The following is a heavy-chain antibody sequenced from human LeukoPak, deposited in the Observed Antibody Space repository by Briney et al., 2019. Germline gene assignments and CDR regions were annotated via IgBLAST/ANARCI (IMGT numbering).Heavy chain of an antibody. CDR3: AREILYDSTGYYL. V-gene: IGHV4-38-2*02. D-gene: IGHD3-22*01. CDR1: GFTFSSYA. J-gene: IGHJ4*02. CDR2: IYYSGST. Sequence: LKLSCAASGFTFSSYAMSWVRQPPGKGLEWIGSIYYSGSTYYNPSLNIRVTISVDTSKNQFSLNLRSVTAADTAVYYCAREILYDSTGYYLWGQGTLVTVSS.